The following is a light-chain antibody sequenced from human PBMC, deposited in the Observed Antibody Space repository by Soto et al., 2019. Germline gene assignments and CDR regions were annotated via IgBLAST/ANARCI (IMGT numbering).Light chain of an antibody. V-gene: IGKV3-15*01. CDR2: AAS. Sequence: DIVMTQSPDSLAVSPGERATLSCRASQSIGSNLAWYQQKPGQAPRLLMYAASIRASDFPARFSGSGSGTEFTLTISSLQSEDFAVYYCQQYNNWPITFGQGTRLEIK. CDR1: QSIGSN. CDR3: QQYNNWPIT. J-gene: IGKJ5*01.